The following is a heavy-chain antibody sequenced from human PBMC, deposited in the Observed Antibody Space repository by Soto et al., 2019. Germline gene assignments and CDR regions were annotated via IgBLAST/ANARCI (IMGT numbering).Heavy chain of an antibody. CDR1: GGTFSSYA. CDR2: IIPIFGTA. V-gene: IGHV1-69*13. J-gene: IGHJ6*02. D-gene: IGHD3-22*01. Sequence: SVKVSCKDSGGTFSSYAISWVRQAPGQGLEWIGGIIPIFGTANYAQKFQGRVTITADESTSPAYMELSSLRSEDTAVYYCASVRNTYYCDSSGYYSHPCYGMDVGGQGTRVNLPS. CDR3: ASVRNTYYCDSSGYYSHPCYGMDV.